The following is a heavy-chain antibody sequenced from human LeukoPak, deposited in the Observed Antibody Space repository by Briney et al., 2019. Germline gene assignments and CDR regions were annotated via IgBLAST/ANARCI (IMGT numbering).Heavy chain of an antibody. CDR1: GFTFSSYA. V-gene: IGHV3-23*01. D-gene: IGHD3-9*01. Sequence: GGSLSLSCAASGFTFSSYAMSWVRQAPGKGLEWVSAISGSGGSTYYADSVKGRFTISRDNSKNTLYLQMNSLRAEDTAVYYCAKANYDILTGCMDVWGKGTTVTVSS. CDR2: ISGSGGST. CDR3: AKANYDILTGCMDV. J-gene: IGHJ6*04.